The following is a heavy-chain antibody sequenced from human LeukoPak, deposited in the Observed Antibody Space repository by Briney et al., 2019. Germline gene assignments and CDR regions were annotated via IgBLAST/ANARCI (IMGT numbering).Heavy chain of an antibody. Sequence: GGSLRLSCAASGFTFSSYEMNWVRQGPREGLGWVSYISSSGSTIYYADSVKGRFTISRDNAKHSLYLQMNSLRAEDTAVYYCARGTGDLSAWGQGTLVTVSS. D-gene: IGHD3-16*02. CDR1: GFTFSSYE. V-gene: IGHV3-48*03. CDR2: ISSSGSTI. J-gene: IGHJ5*02. CDR3: ARGTGDLSA.